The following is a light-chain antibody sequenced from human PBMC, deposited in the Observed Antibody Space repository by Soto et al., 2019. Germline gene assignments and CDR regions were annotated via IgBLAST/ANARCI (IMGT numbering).Light chain of an antibody. CDR2: EDH. CDR1: SSNIGKNY. Sequence: QSVLPQSPSVSAAPGQTVTISCSGSSSNIGKNYVSSYQHLPRTAPTLLIYEDHKRPSGIPDRFSGSKSATSATLDITGLQTGDEADYYCGTWDSGLNAGVFGGGTKVTVL. V-gene: IGLV1-51*02. J-gene: IGLJ3*02. CDR3: GTWDSGLNAGV.